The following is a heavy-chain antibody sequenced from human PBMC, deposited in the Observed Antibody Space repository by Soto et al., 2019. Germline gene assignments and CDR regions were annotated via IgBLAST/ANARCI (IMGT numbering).Heavy chain of an antibody. Sequence: EVQLVESGGGLVQPGRSLRLSCAASGFTFDDYAMHWVRQAPGKGLEWVSGISWNSGSIGYADSVKGRFTISRDNAKNSLYLQMNSLRAEDTALYYCAKDIGPLATPSTSKRWFDPWGQGTLVTVSS. J-gene: IGHJ5*02. CDR2: ISWNSGSI. CDR1: GFTFDDYA. V-gene: IGHV3-9*01. CDR3: AKDIGPLATPSTSKRWFDP. D-gene: IGHD2-2*01.